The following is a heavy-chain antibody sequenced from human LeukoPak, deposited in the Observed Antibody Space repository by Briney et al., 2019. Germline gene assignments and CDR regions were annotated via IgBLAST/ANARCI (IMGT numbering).Heavy chain of an antibody. J-gene: IGHJ4*02. D-gene: IGHD2-21*02. CDR3: ASGNCGGDCYSGDY. CDR1: GYTFTSYG. V-gene: IGHV1-69*05. Sequence: GASVKVSCKASGYTFTSYGISWVRQAPGQGLEWMGGIIPIFGTANYAQKFQGRVTITTDESTSTAYMELSSLRSEDTAVYYCASGNCGGDCYSGDYWGQGTLVTVSS. CDR2: IIPIFGTA.